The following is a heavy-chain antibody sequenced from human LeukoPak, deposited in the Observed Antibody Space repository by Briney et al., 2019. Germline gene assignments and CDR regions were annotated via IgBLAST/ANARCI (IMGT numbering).Heavy chain of an antibody. D-gene: IGHD6-19*01. CDR2: IKQDGSEK. CDR3: AREPGYSSGWYGKFDP. V-gene: IGHV3-7*01. CDR1: GFTFSSYW. J-gene: IGHJ5*02. Sequence: GGSLRLSCAASGFTFSSYWKSWVRQAPGKGLEWVANIKQDGSEKYYVDSVKGRFTISRDNAKNSLYLQMNSLRAEDTAVYYCAREPGYSSGWYGKFDPWGQGTLVTVSS.